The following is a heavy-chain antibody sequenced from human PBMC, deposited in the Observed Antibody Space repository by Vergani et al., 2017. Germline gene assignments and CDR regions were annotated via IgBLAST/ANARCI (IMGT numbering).Heavy chain of an antibody. CDR3: ARVEAGYDFWSGYSNWFDP. V-gene: IGHV4-59*01. J-gene: IGHJ5*02. CDR1: GGSISSYY. D-gene: IGHD3-3*01. CDR2: IYYSGST. Sequence: QVQLQESGPGLVKPSETLSLTCTVSGGSISSYYWSWIRQPPGKGLEWIGYIYYSGSTNYNPSLKSRVTISVETSKNQFSLKLSSVTAADTAVYYCARVEAGYDFWSGYSNWFDPWGQGTLVTVSS.